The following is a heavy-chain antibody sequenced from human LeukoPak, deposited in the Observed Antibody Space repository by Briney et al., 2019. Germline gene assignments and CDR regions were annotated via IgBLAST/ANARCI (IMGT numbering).Heavy chain of an antibody. V-gene: IGHV3-33*01. CDR2: IWYDGSNK. CDR1: GFTFSSYA. D-gene: IGHD6-19*01. CDR3: ARGSFALGSGCSD. J-gene: IGHJ4*02. Sequence: PGRSLRLSCAASGFTFSSYAMHWVRQAPGKGLEWVAVIWYDGSNKYYADSVKSRFTISRDNSKNTLFLQMHSLRADDTAVYYCARGSFALGSGCSDWGQGTLVTVSS.